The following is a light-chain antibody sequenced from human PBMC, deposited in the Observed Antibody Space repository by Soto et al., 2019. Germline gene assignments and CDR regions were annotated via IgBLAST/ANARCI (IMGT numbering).Light chain of an antibody. CDR1: SSDVGGYNY. J-gene: IGLJ1*01. V-gene: IGLV2-14*01. Sequence: QSVLTQHASVSGSHGQSITISCTGTSSDVGGYNYVSWYQQHPGKAPKLMIYEVSNRPSGVSSRFSGPKSGNTASLTISGLHAEDEADYYCSSYTTSSTYVLGNGTKVTVL. CDR3: SSYTTSSTYV. CDR2: EVS.